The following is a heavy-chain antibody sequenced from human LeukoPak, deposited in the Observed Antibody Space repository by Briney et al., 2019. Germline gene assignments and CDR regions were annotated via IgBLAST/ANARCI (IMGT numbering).Heavy chain of an antibody. J-gene: IGHJ2*01. D-gene: IGHD6-13*01. CDR1: GYTFRGYE. V-gene: IGHV3-48*03. CDR2: ISVNGGAM. Sequence: GGSLRLSCTASGYTFRGYEMTWVRQAPGKGLEGMSYISVNGGAMHYADSVRGRFTTSRDDAKNSLYLHMNSLRVEDTAIYYCARKTDRLGAVGRDRYFDLWGRGTLITVSS. CDR3: ARKTDRLGAVGRDRYFDL.